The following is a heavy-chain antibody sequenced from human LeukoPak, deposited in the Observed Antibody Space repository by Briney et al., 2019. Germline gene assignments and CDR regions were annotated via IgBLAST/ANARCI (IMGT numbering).Heavy chain of an antibody. Sequence: ASVKVSCKASGYTFTSYGISWVRQAPGQGLEWMGWISAYNGNTNYAQKLQGRVTMTTDTSTSTAYMELRSLRSDDTAVYYCARVWEQLVYQEYYYYYYMDVWGKGTTVTVSS. J-gene: IGHJ6*03. CDR1: GYTFTSYG. CDR3: ARVWEQLVYQEYYYYYYMDV. CDR2: ISAYNGNT. D-gene: IGHD6-6*01. V-gene: IGHV1-18*01.